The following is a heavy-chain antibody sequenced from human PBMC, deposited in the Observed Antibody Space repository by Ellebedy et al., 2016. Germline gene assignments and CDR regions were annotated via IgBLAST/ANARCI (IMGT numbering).Heavy chain of an antibody. CDR3: AKESVAGLDY. J-gene: IGHJ4*02. D-gene: IGHD6-19*01. CDR1: GFTFADYA. V-gene: IGHV3-9*01. Sequence: GGSLRLXXAASGFTFADYAMHWVRQAPGKGLEWVSGISWNSGSIGYADSVKGRFTISRDNAKNSLYLQMNSLRAEDTALYYCAKESVAGLDYWGQGTLVTVSS. CDR2: ISWNSGSI.